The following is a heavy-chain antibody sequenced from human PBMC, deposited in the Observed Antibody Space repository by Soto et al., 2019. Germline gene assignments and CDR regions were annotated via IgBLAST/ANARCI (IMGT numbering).Heavy chain of an antibody. Sequence: PGGSMRLSCAASGFTVSNNYMRWVRQAPGKGLEWVSLIYSGGNTHYADSVKGRFTISRDNSKNTLFLQMNSLRVEDTAVYYCARDPPGIAASGAGGWGQGT. CDR1: GFTVSNNY. D-gene: IGHD6-13*01. V-gene: IGHV3-53*01. J-gene: IGHJ4*02. CDR3: ARDPPGIAASGAGG. CDR2: IYSGGNT.